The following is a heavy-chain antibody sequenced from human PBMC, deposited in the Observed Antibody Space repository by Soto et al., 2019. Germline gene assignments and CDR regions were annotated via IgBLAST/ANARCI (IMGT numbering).Heavy chain of an antibody. J-gene: IGHJ5*01. Sequence: SETLSLTCTVSGDSVTSVDYYWIWIRQPPGKGLEWIGYIYYSGNTNYSPSLKSRVAISLDTSHNQFSLKLSSVTAADTAVYFCLRIIVDTSRTNWFDSWGQGTLLIV. V-gene: IGHV4-61*08. CDR2: IYYSGNT. D-gene: IGHD2-15*01. CDR3: LRIIVDTSRTNWFDS. CDR1: GDSVTSVDYY.